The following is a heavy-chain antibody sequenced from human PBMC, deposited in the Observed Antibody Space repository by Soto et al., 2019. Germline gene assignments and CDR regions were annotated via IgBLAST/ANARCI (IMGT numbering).Heavy chain of an antibody. CDR1: GFTFSSYW. CDR2: IKQDGSEK. CDR3: ARDGGLRFLEWLRRYYYGMDV. J-gene: IGHJ6*02. Sequence: GGSLRLSCAASGFTFSSYWMSWVRQAPGKGLEWVANIKQDGSEKYYVDSVKGRFTISRDNAKNSLYLQMNSLRAEDTAVYYCARDGGLRFLEWLRRYYYGMDVWGQGTTVTVSS. D-gene: IGHD3-3*01. V-gene: IGHV3-7*05.